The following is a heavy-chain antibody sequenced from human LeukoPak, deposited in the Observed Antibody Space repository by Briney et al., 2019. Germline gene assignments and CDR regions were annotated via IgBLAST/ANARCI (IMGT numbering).Heavy chain of an antibody. CDR3: ASQGLREYYYYMDV. V-gene: IGHV1-8*01. CDR1: GYTFTSYD. J-gene: IGHJ6*03. D-gene: IGHD1-26*01. Sequence: ASVKVSCKASGYTFTSYDINWVRQATGQGLEWMGWMNPNSGNTGYAQKFQGRVTMTTDTSTSTAYMELRSLRSDDTAVYYCASQGLREYYYYMDVWGKGTTVTVSS. CDR2: MNPNSGNT.